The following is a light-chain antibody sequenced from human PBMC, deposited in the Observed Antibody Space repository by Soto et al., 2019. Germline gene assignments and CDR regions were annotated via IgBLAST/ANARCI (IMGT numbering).Light chain of an antibody. V-gene: IGLV2-14*01. CDR3: SSSTNTNTLVS. J-gene: IGLJ2*01. CDR2: EGT. Sequence: QAVLTEPASVSGSPGQSMTISCTGTSSDIGRYKFVSWFQQHPGKAPKLLIFEGTNRPSGVSNRFSGSKSGNTASLTISGLQAEDEAIYFCSSSTNTNTLVSFGGGTKVTVL. CDR1: SSDIGRYKF.